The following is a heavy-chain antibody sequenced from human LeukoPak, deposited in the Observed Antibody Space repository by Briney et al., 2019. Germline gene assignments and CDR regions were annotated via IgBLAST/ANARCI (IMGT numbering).Heavy chain of an antibody. J-gene: IGHJ4*02. V-gene: IGHV4-39*01. CDR3: AKGWGGTYPFDS. Sequence: KSSETLSLTCTVSRGSISSSSYFWGWVRQSPIHGLEWIGNIYFGGRTYYNPSLNSRVTISVETSKNQFSLKWTSVTAADTAVYLCAKGWGGTYPFDSWGRGTLVTVSS. D-gene: IGHD1-26*01. CDR1: RGSISSSSYF. CDR2: IYFGGRT.